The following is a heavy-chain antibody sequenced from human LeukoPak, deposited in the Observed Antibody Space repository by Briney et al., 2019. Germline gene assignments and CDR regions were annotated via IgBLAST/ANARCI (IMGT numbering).Heavy chain of an antibody. Sequence: PGGSLRLSCAASGFTFSRYWMHWVRQAPGKGLEWVANIKQDGSEKYYVDSVKGRFTISRDNAKNSLYLQMNSLRAEDTAVYYCARDRYVGYYDFWSGYYLFDYWGQGTLVTVSS. CDR3: ARDRYVGYYDFWSGYYLFDY. CDR1: GFTFSRYW. V-gene: IGHV3-7*01. CDR2: IKQDGSEK. D-gene: IGHD3-3*01. J-gene: IGHJ4*02.